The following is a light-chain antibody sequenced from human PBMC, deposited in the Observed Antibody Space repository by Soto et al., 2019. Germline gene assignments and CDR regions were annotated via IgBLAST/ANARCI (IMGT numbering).Light chain of an antibody. CDR2: GSN. CDR3: QAYDRSLGGFVV. V-gene: IGLV1-40*01. J-gene: IGLJ2*01. Sequence: QSVLTQPPSVSRAPGQRVTISCTGSSSNIGAGYDVHWYHQLPGTAPKLLISGSNSRPSGVPDRFSGSTSGTSASLAITGLQAEDEGDYYCQAYDRSLGGFVVFGGGTKLTVL. CDR1: SSNIGAGYD.